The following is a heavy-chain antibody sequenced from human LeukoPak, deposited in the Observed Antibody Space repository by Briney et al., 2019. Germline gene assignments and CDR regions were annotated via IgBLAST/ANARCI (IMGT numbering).Heavy chain of an antibody. J-gene: IGHJ6*03. CDR3: ARGDSSSWYPNYYYYMDV. CDR2: IYYSGST. Sequence: SETLSLTCTVSGGSISSYYWSWIRQPPGKGLEWIGYIYYSGSTNYNPSLKSRVTISVDTSKNQFSLKLSSVTAADTAVYYCARGDSSSWYPNYYYYMDVWGKGTTVTISS. CDR1: GGSISSYY. V-gene: IGHV4-59*01. D-gene: IGHD6-13*01.